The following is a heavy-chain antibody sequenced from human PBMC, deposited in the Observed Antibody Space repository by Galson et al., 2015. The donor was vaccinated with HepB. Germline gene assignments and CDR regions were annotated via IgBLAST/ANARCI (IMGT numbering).Heavy chain of an antibody. CDR3: AGAGRGFGSRSNWLDP. CDR1: GFSFSTYA. D-gene: IGHD3-10*01. V-gene: IGHV3-30*04. CDR2: ISYDGSNK. Sequence: SLRLSCAAAGFSFSTYAMHWVRQAPGKGLEWVALISYDGSNKFYADSVRGRFTISRDNSKNTVYLQMNSLRAEDTAVYYCAGAGRGFGSRSNWLDPWGQGTLVTVSS. J-gene: IGHJ5*02.